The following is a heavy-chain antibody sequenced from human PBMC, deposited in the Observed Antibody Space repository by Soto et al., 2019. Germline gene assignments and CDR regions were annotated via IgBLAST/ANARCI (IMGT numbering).Heavy chain of an antibody. CDR3: ARGQCGVCLGGPYYYYYGMDV. V-gene: IGHV3-30-3*01. CDR2: ISYDGSNK. CDR1: GFTFSSYA. Sequence: PGGSLRLSCASSGFTFSSYAMHWVRQAPGKGLEWVAVISYDGSNKYYADSVKGRFTISRDNSKNTLYLQMNSLRAEDTAVYYCARGQCGVCLGGPYYYYYGMDVWGQGTTVTVSS. J-gene: IGHJ6*02. D-gene: IGHD2-8*02.